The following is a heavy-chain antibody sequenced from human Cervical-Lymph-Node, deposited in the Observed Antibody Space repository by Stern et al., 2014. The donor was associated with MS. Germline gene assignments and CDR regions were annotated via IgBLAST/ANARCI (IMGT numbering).Heavy chain of an antibody. J-gene: IGHJ4*02. CDR1: GYSFTSYW. CDR2: IYPDDPDT. CDR3: ARHLDQWLVGPLNY. D-gene: IGHD6-19*01. V-gene: IGHV5-51*01. Sequence: VQLVESGAEVKKPGESLKISCKSSGYSFTSYWIGWVRQMPGKGLEWMGIIYPDDPDTRYSPSFQGQVTISADKSISTAYLQWNSLKASDTAMYYCARHLDQWLVGPLNYWGQGTLLTVSS.